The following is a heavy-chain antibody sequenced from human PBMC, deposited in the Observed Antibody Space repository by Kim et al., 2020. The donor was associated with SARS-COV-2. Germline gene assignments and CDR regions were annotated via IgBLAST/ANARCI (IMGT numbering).Heavy chain of an antibody. D-gene: IGHD1-1*01. CDR2: ISYDGSKK. V-gene: IGHV3-33*05. Sequence: GGSLRLSCAASGFTFSSHGMHWVRQAPGKGLEWVTVISYDGSKKYYADSVKGRFTISRDDSKITLYLQMNGLRAEDTAVYYCARAVQGSSMDVWGQGTTVTVSS. CDR1: GFTFSSHG. J-gene: IGHJ6*02. CDR3: ARAVQGSSMDV.